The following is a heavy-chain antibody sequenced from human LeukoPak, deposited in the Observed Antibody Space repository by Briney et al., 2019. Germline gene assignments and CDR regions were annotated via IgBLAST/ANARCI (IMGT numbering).Heavy chain of an antibody. V-gene: IGHV3-7*01. D-gene: IGHD2-2*01. Sequence: GGSLRLSCAASGFTFSSYWMSWVRQAPGKGREGVANIKQEGSEKYYVDSVKGRFTISRDNAKNSLYLQMNSLRAEDAAVYYCARAQGGYCSSTSCYVSNGDYYYYGMDVWGQGTTVTVSS. CDR2: IKQEGSEK. J-gene: IGHJ6*02. CDR1: GFTFSSYW. CDR3: ARAQGGYCSSTSCYVSNGDYYYYGMDV.